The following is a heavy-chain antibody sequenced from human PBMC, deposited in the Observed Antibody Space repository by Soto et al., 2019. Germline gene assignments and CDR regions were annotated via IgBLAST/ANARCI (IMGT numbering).Heavy chain of an antibody. CDR2: ISAYNGNT. CDR1: GYTFTSYG. CDR3: ARVTYSGYDQGLSY. Sequence: ASVKVSCKASGYTFTSYGISWVRQAPGQGLEWMGWISAYNGNTNYAQKLQGRVTMTTDTSTSTAYMELRSLRSDDTAVYYCARVTYSGYDQGLSYWGQGTLVTVSS. J-gene: IGHJ4*02. D-gene: IGHD5-12*01. V-gene: IGHV1-18*01.